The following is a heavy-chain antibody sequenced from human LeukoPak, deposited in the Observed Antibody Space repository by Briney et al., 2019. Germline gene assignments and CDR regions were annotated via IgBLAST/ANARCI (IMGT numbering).Heavy chain of an antibody. D-gene: IGHD3-10*01. Sequence: GGSLRLSCAASGFTFSSYSMNWVRQAPGKGLEWVSFISRSVRTIYYADSVKGRFTISRDNAKNSLYLQMNSLRAEDTALYYCARLSAYYYGSYFYYYMDVWGKGTTVTVSS. V-gene: IGHV3-48*04. CDR3: ARLSAYYYGSYFYYYMDV. CDR1: GFTFSSYS. CDR2: ISRSVRTI. J-gene: IGHJ6*03.